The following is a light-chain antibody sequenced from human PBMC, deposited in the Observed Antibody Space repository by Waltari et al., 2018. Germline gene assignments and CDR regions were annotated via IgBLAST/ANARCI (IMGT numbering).Light chain of an antibody. CDR1: QSVTTTF. CDR3: QQFATSPRT. J-gene: IGKJ4*01. Sequence: EIELTQSPGTLSVSPGERATLSCRTSQSVTTTFLAWYQQKPGQAPRLLIHGASSRAAGIPDRFSGSGSGTEFTLTISRRDPEDSGVYYCQQFATSPRTFGGGTKLEIK. V-gene: IGKV3-20*01. CDR2: GAS.